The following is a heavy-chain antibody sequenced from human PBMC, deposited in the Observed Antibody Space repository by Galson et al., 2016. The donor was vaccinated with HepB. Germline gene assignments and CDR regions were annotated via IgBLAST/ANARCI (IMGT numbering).Heavy chain of an antibody. Sequence: SLRLSCAASGFTLITYAMSWVRQAPGKGLEWVSTISGSGGSTYYADSVKGRFTISRDNSKNTLYLQMNSLRDEDTAVYYCATQYCSGGSCYSAAPGYWYFDLWGRGTLVTVSS. CDR1: GFTLITYA. CDR3: ATQYCSGGSCYSAAPGYWYFDL. V-gene: IGHV3-23*01. J-gene: IGHJ2*01. D-gene: IGHD2-15*01. CDR2: ISGSGGST.